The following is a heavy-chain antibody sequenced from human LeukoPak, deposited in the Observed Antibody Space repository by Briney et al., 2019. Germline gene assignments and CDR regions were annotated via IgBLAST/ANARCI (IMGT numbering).Heavy chain of an antibody. J-gene: IGHJ4*02. V-gene: IGHV1-46*01. CDR2: IYPRDGCT. Sequence: GASVKVSCKASGYSFTSNYIHWVRQAPGQGLEWMGMIYPRDGCTSYAQKFQGRVTVTRDTSTSTVHMELSGLRSEDTTVYYCARDQEAFDYWGQGTLVTVSS. CDR3: ARDQEAFDY. CDR1: GYSFTSNY.